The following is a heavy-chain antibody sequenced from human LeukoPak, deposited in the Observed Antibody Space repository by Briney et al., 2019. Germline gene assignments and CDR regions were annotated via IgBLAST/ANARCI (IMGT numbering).Heavy chain of an antibody. CDR3: ARPYCGGDCSRDAFDI. CDR2: IYYSGST. J-gene: IGHJ3*02. Sequence: PSETLSLTCTVSGDSMSSSHYCWGWIRQPPGKGLEWIGSIYYSGSTNYNPSLKSRVTISVDTSKNQFSLKLSSVTAADTAVYYCARPYCGGDCSRDAFDIWGQGTMVTVSS. CDR1: GDSMSSSHYC. V-gene: IGHV4-39*07. D-gene: IGHD2-21*02.